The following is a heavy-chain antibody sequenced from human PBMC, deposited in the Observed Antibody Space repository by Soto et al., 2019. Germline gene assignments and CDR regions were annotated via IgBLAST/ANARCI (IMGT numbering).Heavy chain of an antibody. D-gene: IGHD6-13*01. CDR3: AKDSTAAAAGPGGDY. CDR2: ISGSGGST. V-gene: IGHV3-23*01. Sequence: GGSLRLSCAASGFTFSSYAMSWVRQAPGKGLEWVSAISGSGGSTYYADSVKGRFTISRDNSKNTLYLQMNSLKAEDTAVYYCAKDSTAAAAGPGGDYWGQGTLVTVSS. CDR1: GFTFSSYA. J-gene: IGHJ4*02.